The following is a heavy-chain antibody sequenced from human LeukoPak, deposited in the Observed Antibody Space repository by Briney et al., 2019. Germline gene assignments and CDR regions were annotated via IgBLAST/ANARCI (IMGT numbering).Heavy chain of an antibody. CDR1: GGSISSGDYP. CDR2: IFHTGHT. Sequence: SETLSLTCAVSGGSISSGDYPWSWIRQPPGKGLEWIGYIFHTGHTSYNPSLKSRVTISVDMSKNQLSLKLSSVTAADTAVYYCARGFYGSGSQFDYWDQGTLVTVSS. J-gene: IGHJ4*02. CDR3: ARGFYGSGSQFDY. D-gene: IGHD3-10*01. V-gene: IGHV4-30-2*01.